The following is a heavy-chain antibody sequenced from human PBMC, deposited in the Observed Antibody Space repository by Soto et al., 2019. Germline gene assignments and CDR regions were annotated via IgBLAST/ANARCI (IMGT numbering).Heavy chain of an antibody. J-gene: IGHJ4*02. D-gene: IGHD6-13*01. Sequence: ASVKVSCKASGYTFTSYGIHWVRQAPGQRLEWMGWINAANGDTKYSPKFQGRVTITRDTSTSTVYMELSSLRSEDTAVYYCARGRRLAAAGTLDYWGQGTLVTVSS. CDR2: INAANGDT. V-gene: IGHV1-3*01. CDR3: ARGRRLAAAGTLDY. CDR1: GYTFTSYG.